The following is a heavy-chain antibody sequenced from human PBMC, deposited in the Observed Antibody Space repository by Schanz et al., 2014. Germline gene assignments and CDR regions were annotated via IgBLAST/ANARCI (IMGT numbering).Heavy chain of an antibody. Sequence: DVQLLESGGGLVQPGGSLRLSCAASGFSIRNHDMHWVRQATGAGLEWVSAIGTAGDTFYLDSVKGRFTISRENAKNSLYLQMNSLRAGDTAVYYCARVPYGSGSYWDYWGQGTLVNDSS. J-gene: IGHJ4*02. V-gene: IGHV3-13*04. CDR1: GFSIRNHD. CDR3: ARVPYGSGSYWDY. CDR2: IGTAGDT. D-gene: IGHD3-10*01.